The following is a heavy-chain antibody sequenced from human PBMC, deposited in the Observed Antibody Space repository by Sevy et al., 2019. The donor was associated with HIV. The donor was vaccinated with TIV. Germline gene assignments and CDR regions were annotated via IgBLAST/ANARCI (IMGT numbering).Heavy chain of an antibody. V-gene: IGHV3-66*01. D-gene: IGHD5-18*01. CDR1: GFPVSSNY. Sequence: GGSLRLSCAASGFPVSSNYMSWVRQAPGKELEWVSVIYSDGSTYHADPVKGRFTISRDNSKNTLYLQMNSLRVEDTAVYYCARGKSGYGYGLDYWGQGTLVTVSS. J-gene: IGHJ4*02. CDR2: IYSDGST. CDR3: ARGKSGYGYGLDY.